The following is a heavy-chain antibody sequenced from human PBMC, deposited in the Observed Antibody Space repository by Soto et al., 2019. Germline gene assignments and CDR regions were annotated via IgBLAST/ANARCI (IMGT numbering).Heavy chain of an antibody. Sequence: QVQLQQWGAGLLKPSETLSLSCAVYGGSLNGYYWSWIRQPPGKGLEWIGEINHSGSTNYNPSLKSRVTISVDTSKNQFSLKLSSVTAADTAVYYCARGRRFLGSGNYENWFDPWGQGTLVTVSS. CDR1: GGSLNGYY. J-gene: IGHJ5*02. CDR2: INHSGST. CDR3: ARGRRFLGSGNYENWFDP. D-gene: IGHD3-10*02. V-gene: IGHV4-34*01.